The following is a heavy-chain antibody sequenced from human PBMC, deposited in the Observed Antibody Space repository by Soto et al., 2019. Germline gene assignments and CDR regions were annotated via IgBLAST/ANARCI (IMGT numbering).Heavy chain of an antibody. V-gene: IGHV4-39*01. Sequence: SETLSLTCTVSGGSISSSSYYWGWIRQPPGKGLEWIGSIYYSGSTYYNPSLKSRVTTSVDTSKNQFSLKLSSVTAADTAVYYCARLRGPKDIVVVVAATGYSFDYWGQGTLVTLSS. CDR2: IYYSGST. J-gene: IGHJ4*02. D-gene: IGHD2-15*01. CDR3: ARLRGPKDIVVVVAATGYSFDY. CDR1: GGSISSSSYY.